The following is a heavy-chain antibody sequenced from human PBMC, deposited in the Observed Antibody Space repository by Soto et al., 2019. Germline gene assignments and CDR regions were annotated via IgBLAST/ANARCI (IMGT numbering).Heavy chain of an antibody. CDR1: GFTFNSYW. D-gene: IGHD3-22*01. CDR2: TNSDESSI. Sequence: HPGGCLRLSCAASGFTFNSYWMHWVRHVPGKWLVWVARTNSDESSIAYADSVKGRFTISKDNAKNMVYLELNSLRAEDTAVYYCGRDCYNYDRSGNRGYWGQEALVTVCS. CDR3: GRDCYNYDRSGNRGY. J-gene: IGHJ4*02. V-gene: IGHV3-74*01.